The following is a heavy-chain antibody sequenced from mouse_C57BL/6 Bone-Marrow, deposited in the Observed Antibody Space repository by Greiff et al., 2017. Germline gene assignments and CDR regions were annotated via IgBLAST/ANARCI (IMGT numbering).Heavy chain of an antibody. Sequence: QVQLQQPGAELVRPGTSVKLSCKASGYTFTSYWMHWVKQRPGQGLEWIGVIDPSDSYTNYNQKFKGKATLTVDTSSSTAYMQLSSLTSEDSAVYDCARKGMGNYGFAYWGQGTLVTVSA. CDR2: IDPSDSYT. CDR1: GYTFTSYW. V-gene: IGHV1-59*01. CDR3: ARKGMGNYGFAY. D-gene: IGHD2-1*01. J-gene: IGHJ3*01.